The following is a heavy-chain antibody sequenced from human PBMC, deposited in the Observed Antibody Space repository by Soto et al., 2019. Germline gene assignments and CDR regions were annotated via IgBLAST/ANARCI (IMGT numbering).Heavy chain of an antibody. CDR2: ISANSGNT. Sequence: QVHLVQSGAEVKQPGASVKVSCKTSGYTFSVNGISWVRQAPGQGLEWMGWISANSGNTNYAQKFQGRVTLTTEASTTTAYMELTSLTSDDTAGYYCARDRNHGLDNWGQGTLVTVSS. CDR3: ARDRNHGLDN. V-gene: IGHV1-18*01. CDR1: GYTFSVNG. J-gene: IGHJ4*02. D-gene: IGHD1-1*01.